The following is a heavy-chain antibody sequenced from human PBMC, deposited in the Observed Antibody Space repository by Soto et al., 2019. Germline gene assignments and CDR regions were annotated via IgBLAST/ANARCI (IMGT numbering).Heavy chain of an antibody. V-gene: IGHV1-3*01. CDR2: INGGNGNT. CDR3: AKGSGSYPIYYFEY. J-gene: IGHJ4*02. Sequence: ASVKVSCKTSGYTFRNYALHWVRQAPGQRLEWMGWINGGNGNTRYSQRLEGRVTITRDTSASTAYMELSSLRYEDSAVYYCAKGSGSYPIYYFEYWGQGTPVTVS. CDR1: GYTFRNYA. D-gene: IGHD1-26*01.